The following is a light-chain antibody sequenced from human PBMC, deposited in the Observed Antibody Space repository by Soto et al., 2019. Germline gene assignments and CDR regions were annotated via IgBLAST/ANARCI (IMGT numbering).Light chain of an antibody. V-gene: IGKV1-9*01. J-gene: IGKJ2*01. CDR2: DAS. CDR1: QDIRQY. CDR3: RHFYT. Sequence: DIQLTQSPPFLSASAGDRVSITCRASQDIRQYLVWYQQKPGKAPNVLIFDASSLQTGVPSRFSGSGSGTAFPLTITSLQHEDFATYYCRHFYTFGQGTKVDIK.